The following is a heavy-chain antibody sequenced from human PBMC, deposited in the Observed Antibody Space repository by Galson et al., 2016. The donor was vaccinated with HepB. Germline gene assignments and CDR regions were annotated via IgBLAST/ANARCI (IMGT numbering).Heavy chain of an antibody. CDR3: ARPSSSYWASPSDWYLDV. J-gene: IGHJ2*01. CDR1: GYSFSHYY. D-gene: IGHD2-8*02. Sequence: QSGAEVKKPGESLKISCKGSGYSFSHYYIAWVRQMPGKGLEWMGTIYPGDSDTRYSPSFQGRVTISADKSISTAYLQWSSLKASDTAMFYCARPSSSYWASPSDWYLDVWGRGTLVTVSS. V-gene: IGHV5-51*01. CDR2: IYPGDSDT.